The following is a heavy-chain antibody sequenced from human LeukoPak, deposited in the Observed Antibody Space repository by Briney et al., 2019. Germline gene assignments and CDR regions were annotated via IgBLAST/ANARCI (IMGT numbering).Heavy chain of an antibody. CDR2: INPTSGGT. V-gene: IGHV1-2*02. Sequence: ASVKVSCKASGYTFTGYYMHWVRHALGQGLEWMGWINPTSGGTDYAQKFQGTVTMTRDTSISTAYMELSRLRPDATAVYYCACFLPAADGIRDFDWLLRHHYYYMDVWGKGTTVTVSS. CDR1: GYTFTGYY. J-gene: IGHJ6*03. CDR3: ACFLPAADGIRDFDWLLRHHYYYMDV. D-gene: IGHD3-9*01.